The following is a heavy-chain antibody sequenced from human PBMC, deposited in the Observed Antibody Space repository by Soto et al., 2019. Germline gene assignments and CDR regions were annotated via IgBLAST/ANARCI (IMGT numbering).Heavy chain of an antibody. Sequence: QVQXXXXGAEVKKPGSSVKVSCKASGGTFSSYAISWVRQAPGQGLEWMGGIIPIFGTANYAQKFQGRVTITADESTSTAYMELSSLRSEDTAVYYCARDYGGIVGAPFFDYWGQGTLVTVSS. J-gene: IGHJ4*02. CDR3: ARDYGGIVGAPFFDY. D-gene: IGHD1-26*01. CDR2: IIPIFGTA. V-gene: IGHV1-69*12. CDR1: GGTFSSYA.